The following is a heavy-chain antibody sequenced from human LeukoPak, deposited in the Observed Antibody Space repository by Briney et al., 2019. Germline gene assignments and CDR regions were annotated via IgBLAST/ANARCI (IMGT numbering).Heavy chain of an antibody. CDR3: GRGNKSFDP. CDR2: INPNTGDT. J-gene: IGHJ5*02. V-gene: IGHV1-2*02. CDR1: GYTFTAYY. Sequence: ASVKVSCKASGYTFTAYYVHWVRQAPGQGLEWIGWINPNTGDTNYAPKFQGRVTVIKDTSTNSAYMELNKLTSDDTAVYYCGRGNKSFDPWGQGTLVTVSS.